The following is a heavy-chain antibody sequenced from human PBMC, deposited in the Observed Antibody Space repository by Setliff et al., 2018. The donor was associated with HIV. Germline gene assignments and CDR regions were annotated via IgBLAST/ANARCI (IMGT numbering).Heavy chain of an antibody. CDR2: ISSSRSYT. Sequence: GSLRLSCAASGFTFSDHYMSWIRQAPGKGLEWISFISSSRSYTKYADSVRGRFTVSRDNAKNSLYLQMNSLRAEDTAVYYCARSRAAGFDCWGQGTLVTVSS. D-gene: IGHD6-13*01. CDR1: GFTFSDHY. CDR3: ARSRAAGFDC. V-gene: IGHV3-11*06. J-gene: IGHJ4*02.